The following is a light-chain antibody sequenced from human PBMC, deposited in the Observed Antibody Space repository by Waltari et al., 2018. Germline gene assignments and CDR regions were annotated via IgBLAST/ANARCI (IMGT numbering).Light chain of an antibody. V-gene: IGKV1-16*02. Sequence: DIQMTQSPSSLSASVGDRVTITCRACQCLRNSLPWFQQKPGKAPKSLIYDASSLQSRVPAKCSGSGYGTDFTLTISSLQLEDFATYSCQQYNSYPYTFGQGTKLEIK. CDR3: QQYNSYPYT. J-gene: IGKJ2*01. CDR1: QCLRNS. CDR2: DAS.